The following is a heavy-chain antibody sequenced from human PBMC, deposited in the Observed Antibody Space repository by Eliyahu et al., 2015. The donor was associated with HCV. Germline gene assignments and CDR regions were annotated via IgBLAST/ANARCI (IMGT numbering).Heavy chain of an antibody. CDR1: GFTFSSDW. D-gene: IGHD2/OR15-2a*01. J-gene: IGHJ4*02. CDR3: SRSLNN. CDR2: INQDGSEK. V-gene: IGHV3-7*04. Sequence: EVQLVESGGGLVQPGGSLRLSCAASGFTFSSDWMXWVRQAPGKGLEWVANINQDGSEKDYVDSVKGRFTISRDNAKNSVSLQMNSLRAEDTAVYFCSRSLNNWGQGTLVTVSS.